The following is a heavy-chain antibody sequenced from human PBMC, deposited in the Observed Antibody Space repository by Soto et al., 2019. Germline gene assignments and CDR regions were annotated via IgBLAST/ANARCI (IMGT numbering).Heavy chain of an antibody. CDR2: IGKAGDT. J-gene: IGHJ6*02. CDR1: GFTFSNYD. D-gene: IGHD1-26*01. Sequence: EGQLVESGGRLVQPGGSLRLSCAASGFTFSNYDMHWVRQVTGKGLEWVADIGKAGDTYYLGSVKGRFTISRENAKNSLDLQMNSLRAEDTAIYYCVRDPSGHGMDVWGQGTTVTVSS. V-gene: IGHV3-13*01. CDR3: VRDPSGHGMDV.